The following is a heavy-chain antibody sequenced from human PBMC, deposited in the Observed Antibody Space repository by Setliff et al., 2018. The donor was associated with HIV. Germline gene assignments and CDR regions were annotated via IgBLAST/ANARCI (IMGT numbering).Heavy chain of an antibody. CDR1: GYTFTNYD. Sequence: RASVKVSCKASGYTFTNYDINWVRQSPGQGLEWLGWMNPNSGRAGSAQMFQGRLTMTRDTSTSTAYMELSSLTSDDTAIYYCARGRLSWSPDFWGQGTLVTVSS. J-gene: IGHJ4*02. CDR2: MNPNSGRA. CDR3: ARGRLSWSPDF. V-gene: IGHV1-8*02.